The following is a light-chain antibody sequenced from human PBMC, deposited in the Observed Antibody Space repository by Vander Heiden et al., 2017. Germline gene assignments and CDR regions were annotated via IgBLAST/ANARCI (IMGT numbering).Light chain of an antibody. CDR1: QSVLYSSNNKNY. CDR2: WAS. Sequence: QSVLYSSNNKNYLAWYQQKPGQPPKLLIYWASTRESGVPDRFGGSGSGTDFTLTISSLQAADVAVYYCQQYYSTPLTFGGGTKVEIK. CDR3: QQYYSTPLT. V-gene: IGKV4-1*01. J-gene: IGKJ4*01.